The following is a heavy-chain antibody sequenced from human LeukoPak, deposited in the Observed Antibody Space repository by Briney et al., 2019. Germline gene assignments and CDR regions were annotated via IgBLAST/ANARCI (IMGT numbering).Heavy chain of an antibody. CDR1: GFTFSSYS. V-gene: IGHV3-21*01. J-gene: IGHJ4*02. CDR3: ARDRDSMVRALDY. Sequence: KSGGSLRLSCAASGFTFSSYSMNWVRQAPGKGLEWVSSISSSSSYIYYADSVKGRFTISRDNAKNSLYLQMNSLRAEDTAVYYCARDRDSMVRALDYWGQGTLVTVSS. CDR2: ISSSSSYI. D-gene: IGHD3-10*01.